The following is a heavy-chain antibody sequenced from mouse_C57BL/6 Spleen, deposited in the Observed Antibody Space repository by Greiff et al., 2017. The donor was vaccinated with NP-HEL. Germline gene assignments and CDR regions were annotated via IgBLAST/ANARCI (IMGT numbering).Heavy chain of an antibody. V-gene: IGHV5-16*01. CDR2: SNYDGSST. CDR3: ASDGSSYGFAY. Sequence: EVMLVESEGGLVQPGSSMKLSCTASGFTFSDYYLAWVRQVPEKGLEWVANSNYDGSSTYYLESLKSRFIIARDKAKNNRYRQMSSLKSEETATYDGASDGSSYGFAYGGQGTLVTVAA. J-gene: IGHJ3*01. D-gene: IGHD1-1*01. CDR1: GFTFSDYY.